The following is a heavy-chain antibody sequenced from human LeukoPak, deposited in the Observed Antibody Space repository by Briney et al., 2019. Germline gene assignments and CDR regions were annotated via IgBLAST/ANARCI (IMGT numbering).Heavy chain of an antibody. CDR3: TRDPLFGSGRTHLDF. V-gene: IGHV3-7*04. Sequence: WGSPKLFCAASEFTLNRYRMSLVRPASGEGPEWVANIKHDGSEAHYVDSVKGRFTISRDNAKNSLSLQMNSLNVDDTGVYFCTRDPLFGSGRTHLDFWSQGTLVSVSS. D-gene: IGHD3-10*01. CDR2: IKHDGSEA. J-gene: IGHJ4*02. CDR1: EFTLNRYR.